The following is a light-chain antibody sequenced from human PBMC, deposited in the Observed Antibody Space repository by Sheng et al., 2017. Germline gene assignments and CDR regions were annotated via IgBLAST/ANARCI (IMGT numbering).Light chain of an antibody. CDR2: AAS. Sequence: AIRMTQSPSSFSASTGDRVTITCRASQGISSYLAWYQQKPGKAPKLLIYAASTLQSGVPSRFIGSGSGTDFTLTISCLQSEDFATYYCQQSYSTPYTFAQGTKLEIK. CDR1: QGISSY. J-gene: IGKJ2*01. V-gene: IGKV1-8*01. CDR3: QQSYSTPYT.